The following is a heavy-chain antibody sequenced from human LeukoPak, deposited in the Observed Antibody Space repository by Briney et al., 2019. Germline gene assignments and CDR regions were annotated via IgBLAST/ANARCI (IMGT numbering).Heavy chain of an antibody. CDR3: ATDGASSTIWVYYYYGMDV. V-gene: IGHV3-30*04. CDR1: GFTFSSYA. J-gene: IGHJ6*02. Sequence: GRSLRLSCAASGFTFSSYAMHWVRQAPGKGLEWVAVISYDGSNKYYADSVQGRFTISRDNSKNTLYLQMNSLRAEDTAVYYCATDGASSTIWVYYYYGMDVWGQGTTVTVSS. D-gene: IGHD2-2*01. CDR2: ISYDGSNK.